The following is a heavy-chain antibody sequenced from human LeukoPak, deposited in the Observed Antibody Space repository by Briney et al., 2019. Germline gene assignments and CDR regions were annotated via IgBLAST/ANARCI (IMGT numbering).Heavy chain of an antibody. CDR1: GFTFSSYW. V-gene: IGHV3-74*01. D-gene: IGHD1-26*01. CDR2: IYSDGSRT. Sequence: GGSLRLSCAASGFTFSSYWMHWVRQGPGKGLVWVSRIYSDGSRTTYADSVKGRFTISGDNAKNTLYLEMNSLRAEDTAVYYCARSGRGGAFDIWGHGTMVTVSS. CDR3: ARSGRGGAFDI. J-gene: IGHJ3*02.